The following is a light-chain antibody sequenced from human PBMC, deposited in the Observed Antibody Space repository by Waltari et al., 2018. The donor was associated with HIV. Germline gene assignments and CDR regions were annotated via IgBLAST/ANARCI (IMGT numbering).Light chain of an antibody. V-gene: IGLV1-47*01. CDR3: AAWDDSLSGVV. Sequence: QSVLTQPPSASGAPGQRVTISCSGSSSNIGSNFVYWYQQLPGTAPKLVLYRNDRRPSGVPDRFSGSKAGTSASLAISGLRSEDEADYYCAAWDDSLSGVVFGGGTNLTVL. J-gene: IGLJ3*02. CDR2: RND. CDR1: SSNIGSNF.